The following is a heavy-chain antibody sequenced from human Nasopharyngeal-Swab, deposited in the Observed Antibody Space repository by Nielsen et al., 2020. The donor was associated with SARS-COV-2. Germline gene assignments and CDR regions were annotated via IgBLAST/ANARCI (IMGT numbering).Heavy chain of an antibody. D-gene: IGHD5-18*01. J-gene: IGHJ4*02. CDR3: ARVAPLGPAMATAHFDY. Sequence: SVKVSCKASGGTFSSYAISWVRQAPGQGLEWMGGIIPIFGTANYAQKFQGRVTITADESTSTAYMELSSLRSEDTAVYYYARVAPLGPAMATAHFDYWGQGTLATVSS. CDR1: GGTFSSYA. CDR2: IIPIFGTA. V-gene: IGHV1-69*13.